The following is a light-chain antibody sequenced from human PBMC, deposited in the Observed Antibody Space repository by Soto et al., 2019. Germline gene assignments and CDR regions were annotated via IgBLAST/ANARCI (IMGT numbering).Light chain of an antibody. CDR2: DAS. CDR3: QQYNSYSWT. Sequence: DIQLTQSPSTLSSSPGDRATLTCRASQSISSWLAWYQQKPGKAPKLLIYDASSLESGVPSRFSGRGSGTDFTLTISSLEPDDFATYYCQQYNSYSWTFGQGTKVDIK. V-gene: IGKV1-5*01. J-gene: IGKJ1*01. CDR1: QSISSW.